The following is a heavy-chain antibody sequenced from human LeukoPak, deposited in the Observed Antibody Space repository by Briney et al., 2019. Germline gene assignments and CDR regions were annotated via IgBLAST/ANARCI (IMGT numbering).Heavy chain of an antibody. CDR3: ARRGAGTCFDY. J-gene: IGHJ4*02. CDR1: GYSISSGYY. CDR2: IYYTGST. V-gene: IGHV4-38-2*01. D-gene: IGHD6-13*01. Sequence: PSETLSLTCAVSGYSISSGYYWAWIRQSPGKGLEWIGSIYYTGSTYYNPSLKSRVTISLDTSKNQNQFSLRLDSVAAADTALYYCARRGAGTCFDYWGQGTLVTVS.